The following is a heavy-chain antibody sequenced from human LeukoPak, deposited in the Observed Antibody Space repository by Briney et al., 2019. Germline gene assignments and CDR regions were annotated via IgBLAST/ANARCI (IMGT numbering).Heavy chain of an antibody. Sequence: GGSLRLSCAASGFTFSSYSMNWVRQAPGKGLEWVSSISSSSSYIYYADSVKGRFTISRDNAKNSLYLQMNSLRAEDTAVYYCARSYYDSSGYDPAEYWGQGTLVTVSS. CDR1: GFTFSSYS. CDR3: ARSYYDSSGYDPAEY. J-gene: IGHJ4*02. D-gene: IGHD3-22*01. CDR2: ISSSSSYI. V-gene: IGHV3-21*01.